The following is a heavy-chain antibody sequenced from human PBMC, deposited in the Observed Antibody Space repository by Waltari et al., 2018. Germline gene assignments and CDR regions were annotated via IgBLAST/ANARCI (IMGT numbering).Heavy chain of an antibody. CDR1: RVTIADRA. CDR2: IYWNSDKI. CDR3: LKDLSPGGADV. J-gene: IGHJ6*02. D-gene: IGHD3-10*01. V-gene: IGHV3-9*01. Sequence: EVQLVQSGGGLVQPGGSLRLSCTTPRVTIADRAMHWVRQVPGKDLEWVAGIYWNSDKIDYADSVKGRFIISRDNAKTSVYLQMNSLRVEDTAFYYCLKDLSPGGADVWGQGTTVTVSS.